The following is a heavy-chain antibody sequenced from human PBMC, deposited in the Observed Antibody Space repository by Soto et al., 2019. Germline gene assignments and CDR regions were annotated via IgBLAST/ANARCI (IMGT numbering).Heavy chain of an antibody. J-gene: IGHJ4*02. CDR3: ARVAPWLGYYFYY. D-gene: IGHD5-12*01. Sequence: QVQLVQSGAEVRKPWSSVQVSCKASGGTFDNYAIVWVRQAPGQGLEWVGGIIPVLGAANYAQKFQDKVTITADASTSTAYMGLSSLTSEDTAVYYCARVAPWLGYYFYYWGQGTLVTVSS. V-gene: IGHV1-69*01. CDR2: IIPVLGAA. CDR1: GGTFDNYA.